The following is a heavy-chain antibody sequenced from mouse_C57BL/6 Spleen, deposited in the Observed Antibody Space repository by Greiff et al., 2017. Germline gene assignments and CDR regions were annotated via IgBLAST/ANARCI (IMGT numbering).Heavy chain of an antibody. CDR2: INHSSGYT. D-gene: IGHD3-2*02. V-gene: IGHV1-7*01. J-gene: IGHJ2*01. CDR1: GFTFTSYW. Sequence: VQLQQSGAELAKPGASVKLSCKASGFTFTSYWMHWVNQRPGQGLEWIGYINHSSGYTTYNQKLKDKGTLTADKSSSTANMQLRSLPYEDSAVYYCARWSAGPYDMDYWGQGTTLTVSS. CDR3: ARWSAGPYDMDY.